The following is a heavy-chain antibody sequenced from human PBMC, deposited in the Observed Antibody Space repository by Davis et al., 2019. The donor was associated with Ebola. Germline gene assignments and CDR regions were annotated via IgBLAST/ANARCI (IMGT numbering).Heavy chain of an antibody. V-gene: IGHV3-43*01. D-gene: IGHD1-1*01. CDR3: AKASAGTGYFDY. J-gene: IGHJ4*02. Sequence: GESLKISCAASGFTFDDYTMHWVRQAPGKGLEWVSLISWDSGSTYYADSVKGLFTISRDNSKNSLYLQMNSLRTEDTALYYCAKASAGTGYFDYWGQGTLVTVSS. CDR2: ISWDSGST. CDR1: GFTFDDYT.